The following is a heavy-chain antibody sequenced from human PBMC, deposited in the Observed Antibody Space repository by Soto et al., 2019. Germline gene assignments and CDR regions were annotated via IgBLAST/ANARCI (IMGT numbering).Heavy chain of an antibody. V-gene: IGHV3-7*03. CDR1: GFTFSSYW. CDR3: ARDPSGYDILTGYYPSPFDY. CDR2: IKQDGSEK. Sequence: QPGGSLRLSCAASGFTFSSYWMSWVRQAPGKGLEWVASIKQDGSEKYYVDSVKGRFTISRDNAKNSLYLQMNSLRAEDTAVYYCARDPSGYDILTGYYPSPFDYWGQGTLVTAPQ. J-gene: IGHJ4*02. D-gene: IGHD3-9*01.